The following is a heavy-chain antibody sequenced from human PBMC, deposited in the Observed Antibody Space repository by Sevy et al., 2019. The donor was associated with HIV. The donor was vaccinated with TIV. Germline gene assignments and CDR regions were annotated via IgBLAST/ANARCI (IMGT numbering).Heavy chain of an antibody. J-gene: IGHJ4*02. D-gene: IGHD3-10*01. CDR1: GGTFSSYA. CDR2: IIPIFGTA. V-gene: IGHV1-69*13. CDR3: ARVVRGAHGFDY. Sequence: ASVKVSCKASGGTFSSYAISWVRQATGQGLEWMGRIIPIFGTANYAQKFQGRVTITADESTSTAYMELSSLRSEDTAVYYCARVVRGAHGFDYWGQGTLVTVSS.